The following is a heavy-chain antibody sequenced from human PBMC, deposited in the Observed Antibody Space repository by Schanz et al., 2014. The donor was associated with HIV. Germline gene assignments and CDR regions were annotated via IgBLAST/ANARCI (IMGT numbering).Heavy chain of an antibody. J-gene: IGHJ4*02. CDR1: GFTFDDYA. Sequence: EVQVLESGGGLVQPGRSLRLSCAASGFTFDDYAMHWVRQAPGKGLEWVSGISWNSGSIGYADSVKGRFTISRDNAKNSLYLQMNSLRAEDTAVYYCARGGIWEWDQPDFDYWGQGTLVTVSS. V-gene: IGHV3-9*01. D-gene: IGHD2-15*01. CDR3: ARGGIWEWDQPDFDY. CDR2: ISWNSGSI.